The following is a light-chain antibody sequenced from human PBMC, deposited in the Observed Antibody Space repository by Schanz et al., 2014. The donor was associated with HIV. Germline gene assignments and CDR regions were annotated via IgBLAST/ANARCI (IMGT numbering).Light chain of an antibody. V-gene: IGLV2-14*01. J-gene: IGLJ3*02. CDR2: EVS. CDR1: SSDVGGYNY. CDR3: SSYTSFGTLV. Sequence: QSALTQPPSASGSPGQSVTISCTGTSSDVGGYNYVSWYQQHPGKAPKLMIYEVSKRPSGVSNRFSGSKSGNTASLTISGLQADDEAHYYCSSYTSFGTLVFGGGTQLTVL.